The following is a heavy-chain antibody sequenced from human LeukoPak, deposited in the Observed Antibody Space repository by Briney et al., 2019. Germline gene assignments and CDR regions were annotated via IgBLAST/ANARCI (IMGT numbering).Heavy chain of an antibody. D-gene: IGHD6-6*01. J-gene: IGHJ4*02. CDR3: ARHRSSSSFYFDY. V-gene: IGHV4-4*09. CDR1: GGSISSYY. CDR2: IYSSGST. Sequence: SETLSLTCTVSGGSISSYYWSWIRQPPGKGLEWIGYIYSSGSTNYNPSLKSRVTISVDTSKNQFSLKLSSVTAADTAVYYCARHRSSSSFYFDYWGQGTLITVSP.